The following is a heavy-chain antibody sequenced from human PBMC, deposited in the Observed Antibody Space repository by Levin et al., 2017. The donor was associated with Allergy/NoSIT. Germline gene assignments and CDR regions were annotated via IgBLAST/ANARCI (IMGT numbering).Heavy chain of an antibody. J-gene: IGHJ6*02. V-gene: IGHV3-9*01. CDR3: AKVGGSGWAYGHYYGMDV. CDR1: GFTFDDYA. Sequence: GGSLRLSCAASGFTFDDYAMHWVRQAPGKGLEWVSGISWNSGSIGYADSVKGRFTISRDNAKNSLYLQMNSLRAEDTALYYCAKVGGSGWAYGHYYGMDVWGQGTTVTVSS. D-gene: IGHD6-19*01. CDR2: ISWNSGSI.